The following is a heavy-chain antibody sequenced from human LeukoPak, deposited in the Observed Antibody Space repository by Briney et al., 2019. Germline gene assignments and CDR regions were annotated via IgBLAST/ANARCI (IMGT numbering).Heavy chain of an antibody. J-gene: IGHJ4*02. CDR2: IIPIFGTA. D-gene: IGHD3-22*01. CDR3: ARGYYYDSSGYITDY. V-gene: IGHV1-69*01. Sequence: ASVKVSCKASGGTFSSYAISWARQAPGQGLEWMGGIIPIFGTANYAQKFQGRVTITADESTSTAYMELSSLRSEDTAVYYCARGYYYDSSGYITDYWGQGTLVTVSS. CDR1: GGTFSSYA.